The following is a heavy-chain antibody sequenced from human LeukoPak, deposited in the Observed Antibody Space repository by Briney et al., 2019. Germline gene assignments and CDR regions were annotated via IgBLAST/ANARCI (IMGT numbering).Heavy chain of an antibody. CDR2: ISAYNGNT. J-gene: IGHJ6*03. V-gene: IGHV1-18*01. D-gene: IGHD6-13*01. Sequence: ASVKVSCKASGYTFTSYGISWVRQAPGQGLEWMGWISAYNGNTNYAQKLQGRVTMTTDTSTSTAYMELRSLRSDDTAVYYCARVGRYSSSWFRSYYYYMDVWGKGTTVTVSS. CDR3: ARVGRYSSSWFRSYYYYMDV. CDR1: GYTFTSYG.